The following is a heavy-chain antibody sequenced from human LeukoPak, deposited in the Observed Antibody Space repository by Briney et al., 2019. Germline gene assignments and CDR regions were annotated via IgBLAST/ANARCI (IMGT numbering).Heavy chain of an antibody. D-gene: IGHD3-3*01. Sequence: SVKVSCKASGGTFSSYAISWVRQAPGQGFEWMGGIIPILGIANYAQKFQGRVTITADKSTSTAYMELSSLRSEDTAVYYCARDLTSYGMDVWGQGTTVTVSS. CDR2: IIPILGIA. CDR3: ARDLTSYGMDV. J-gene: IGHJ6*02. CDR1: GGTFSSYA. V-gene: IGHV1-69*04.